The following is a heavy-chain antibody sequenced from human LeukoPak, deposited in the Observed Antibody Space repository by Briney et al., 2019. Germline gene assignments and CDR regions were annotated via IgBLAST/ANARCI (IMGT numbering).Heavy chain of an antibody. CDR3: ARVPTYYDILTGLDYYYGMDV. J-gene: IGHJ6*02. Sequence: SETLSLTCTVSGVSISTSCWSWIRQSPGRGLEWIGYIYYSGSTNYNPSLKSRVTISVDTSKNQFSLKLSSVTAADTAVYYCARVPTYYDILTGLDYYYGMDVWGQGTTVTVSS. V-gene: IGHV4-59*01. CDR1: GVSISTSC. D-gene: IGHD3-9*01. CDR2: IYYSGST.